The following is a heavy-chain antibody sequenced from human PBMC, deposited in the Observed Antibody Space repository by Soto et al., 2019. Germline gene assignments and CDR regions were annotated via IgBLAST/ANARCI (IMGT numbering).Heavy chain of an antibody. D-gene: IGHD6-13*01. CDR2: IYYSGSA. CDR1: GGSISSYY. CDR3: AGVYSSSQNCFDP. Sequence: SETLSLTCTVSGGSISSYYWSWIRQSPGKGLEWIGHIYYSGSANYNPSLKSRVTISVDTSKNQFSLKLSSVTAADTAVYYCAGVYSSSQNCFDPWGQGTLVTVSS. J-gene: IGHJ5*02. V-gene: IGHV4-59*01.